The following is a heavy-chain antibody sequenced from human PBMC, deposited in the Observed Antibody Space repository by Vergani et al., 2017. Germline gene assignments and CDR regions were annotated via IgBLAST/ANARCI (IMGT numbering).Heavy chain of an antibody. CDR3: ARVGCWLQTHYYFDY. V-gene: IGHV1-46*01. J-gene: IGHJ4*02. D-gene: IGHD5-24*01. CDR2: INPSGGTT. Sequence: QVQLVQSGAEVKKPGASVKVSCKASGYIFTSYYIHWVRQAPGKGLEWMGIINPSGGTTSYAQKFQGRVTMTRDTSTSTVYMERSSLRSEDTAVYYCARVGCWLQTHYYFDYWGQGTLVTVSS. CDR1: GYIFTSYY.